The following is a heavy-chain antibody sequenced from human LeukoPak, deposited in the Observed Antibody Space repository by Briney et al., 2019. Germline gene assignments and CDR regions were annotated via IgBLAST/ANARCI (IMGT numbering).Heavy chain of an antibody. CDR1: GFTFSNYG. CDR3: AKGGELGTIDY. CDR2: ISYDGSNI. D-gene: IGHD7-27*01. J-gene: IGHJ4*02. Sequence: PGRSLRHSCVASGFTFSNYGMHWVRQPPGKGLEWLAVISYDGSNIFYRDSVKGRFTISRDNSKNTVYLQMSSLRPEDTAVYYCAKGGELGTIDYWGQGTLVFVSS. V-gene: IGHV3-30*18.